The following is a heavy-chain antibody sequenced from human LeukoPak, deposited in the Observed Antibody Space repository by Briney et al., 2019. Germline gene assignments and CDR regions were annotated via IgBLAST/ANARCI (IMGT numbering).Heavy chain of an antibody. CDR3: AKNRMVRGVRPPLDY. CDR2: ISGSGGST. V-gene: IGHV3-23*01. D-gene: IGHD3-10*01. Sequence: GGSVRLSCAASGFTFSSYAMSWVRQAPGKGLEGVSAISGSGGSTYYADSVKGRFTISRDNSKNTLYLQMNSLRAEDTAVYYCAKNRMVRGVRPPLDYWGQGTLVTVSS. J-gene: IGHJ4*02. CDR1: GFTFSSYA.